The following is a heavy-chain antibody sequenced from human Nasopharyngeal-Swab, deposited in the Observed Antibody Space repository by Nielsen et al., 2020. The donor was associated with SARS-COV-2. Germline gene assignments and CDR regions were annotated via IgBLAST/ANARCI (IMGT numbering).Heavy chain of an antibody. J-gene: IGHJ4*02. CDR2: INHNGNT. Sequence: GSLRLSCAVYGGSFSAYDWSWIRQPPGKGLEWIGEINHNGNTNYNPSLKSRVTISLDTSKNQFSLKLSSVTAADTAVYYCARGVAGVSMIVVVLTGGSYHFDYWGQGTLVTVSS. CDR1: GGSFSAYD. D-gene: IGHD3-22*01. CDR3: ARGVAGVSMIVVVLTGGSYHFDY. V-gene: IGHV4-34*01.